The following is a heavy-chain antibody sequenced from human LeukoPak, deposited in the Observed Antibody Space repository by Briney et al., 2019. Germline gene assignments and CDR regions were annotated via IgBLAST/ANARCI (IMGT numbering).Heavy chain of an antibody. Sequence: PSETLSLTCTVSGDSISGYYWSWIRQPPGKGLEWIGYVYYSGSTNYNPSLKSRVTISVDTSKNQFSLNLSSVTAADTAVYYCARVSRGYYGSGTYYPENTDYWGQGTLVTVSS. J-gene: IGHJ4*02. D-gene: IGHD3-10*01. V-gene: IGHV4-59*01. CDR1: GDSISGYY. CDR2: VYYSGST. CDR3: ARVSRGYYGSGTYYPENTDY.